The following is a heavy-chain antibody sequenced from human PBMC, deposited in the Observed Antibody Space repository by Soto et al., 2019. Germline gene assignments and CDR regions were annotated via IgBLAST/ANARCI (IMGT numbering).Heavy chain of an antibody. CDR2: ISGSGGNI. CDR3: ATQDFRGTTGTT. V-gene: IGHV3-23*01. J-gene: IGHJ4*02. CDR1: GFTFSRYA. D-gene: IGHD1-1*01. Sequence: GGSLRLSCAASGFTFSRYAMGWVRQAPGKGLEWVSVISGSGGNIHYADSAKGRFTISRDNSKNTLYLQMNSLRVEDTAVYNCATQDFRGTTGTTWGQGTLVTVSS.